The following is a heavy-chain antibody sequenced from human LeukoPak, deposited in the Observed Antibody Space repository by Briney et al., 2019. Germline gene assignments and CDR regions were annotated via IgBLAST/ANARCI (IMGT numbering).Heavy chain of an antibody. D-gene: IGHD5-24*01. CDR2: IYYSGST. V-gene: IGHV4-59*01. Sequence: PSETLSLTCTVSGGSISSYYWSWIRQPPGKGLEWIGYIYYSGSTNYNPSLKSRATISVDTSKNQFSLKLSSVTAADTAVYYCARGRDGYNQLFDYWGQGTLVTVSS. J-gene: IGHJ4*02. CDR3: ARGRDGYNQLFDY. CDR1: GGSISSYY.